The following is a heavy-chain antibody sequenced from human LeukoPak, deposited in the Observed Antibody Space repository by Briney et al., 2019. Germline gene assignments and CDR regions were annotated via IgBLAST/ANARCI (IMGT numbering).Heavy chain of an antibody. J-gene: IGHJ6*03. CDR3: AREHGDYYYYYYMDV. V-gene: IGHV3-66*01. Sequence: GGSLRLSCVASGFTVSSYYMTWVRLAPGKGLEWVAIFNSGGSTEYADSVRGRFIITRDRSKNTVDLQMNSLRVEDTAVYYCAREHGDYYYYYYMDVWGKGTTVIVSS. CDR1: GFTVSSYY. CDR2: FNSGGST. D-gene: IGHD4-17*01.